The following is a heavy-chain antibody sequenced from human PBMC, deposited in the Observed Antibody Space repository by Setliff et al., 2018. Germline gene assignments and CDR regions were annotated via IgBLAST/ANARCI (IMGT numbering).Heavy chain of an antibody. Sequence: ASVKVSCKASGYTLTSHEINWVRQATGQGLEWMGWMNPNSGNTGYAKKFHGRHTITRNTPISTAYMELSSLRSEDTAVYYCARALRFLEWLLPSGGYYYYYMDVWGKGTTVTVSS. J-gene: IGHJ6*03. V-gene: IGHV1-8*03. D-gene: IGHD3-3*01. CDR3: ARALRFLEWLLPSGGYYYYYMDV. CDR1: GYTLTSHE. CDR2: MNPNSGNT.